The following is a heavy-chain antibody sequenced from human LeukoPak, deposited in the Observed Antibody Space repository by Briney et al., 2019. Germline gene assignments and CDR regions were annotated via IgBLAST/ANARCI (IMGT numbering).Heavy chain of an antibody. Sequence: GGSLRLSCAASGFTFSSYGMHWVGQAPGKGLEWVGLISYDGSNNYYADSVKGRFTISRDSSKNRLYLQMNSLRAEDTAVYYCAKGYSSGWARRGFDYWGQGTLVTVSS. D-gene: IGHD6-19*01. CDR3: AKGYSSGWARRGFDY. CDR2: ISYDGSNN. V-gene: IGHV3-30*18. J-gene: IGHJ4*02. CDR1: GFTFSSYG.